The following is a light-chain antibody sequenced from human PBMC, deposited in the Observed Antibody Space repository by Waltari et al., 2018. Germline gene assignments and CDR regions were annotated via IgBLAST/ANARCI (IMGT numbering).Light chain of an antibody. J-gene: IGKJ1*01. V-gene: IGKV4-1*01. CDR3: HQYYTTPQT. CDR2: WAS. CDR1: QGVLHNNQYY. Sequence: DIVMTQSPDSLAVSLGERATLNCKSSQGVLHNNQYYLAWYQQKPGQSPKPLIYWASTRESGVPDRFSGSGSGTDFTLTSTNLQAEDVALYYCHQYYTTPQTFGLGTRVEL.